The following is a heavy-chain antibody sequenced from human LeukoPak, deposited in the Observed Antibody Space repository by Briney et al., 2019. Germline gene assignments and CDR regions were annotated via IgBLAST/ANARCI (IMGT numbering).Heavy chain of an antibody. CDR2: IFSGGST. Sequence: QPGGSLRLSCAAAGLTVSSNYMSWVRQAPGEGLEWVSVIFSGGSTYYADSVKGRFTISRDDSKNTLYLQMNSLRAEDTAVYYCARGGGNSEFDYWGHGTLVTVSS. V-gene: IGHV3-53*01. D-gene: IGHD4-23*01. CDR3: ARGGGNSEFDY. J-gene: IGHJ4*01. CDR1: GLTVSSNY.